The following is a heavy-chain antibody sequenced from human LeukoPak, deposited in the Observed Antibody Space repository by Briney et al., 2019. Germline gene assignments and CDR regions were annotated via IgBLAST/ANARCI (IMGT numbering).Heavy chain of an antibody. J-gene: IGHJ4*02. V-gene: IGHV3-53*01. CDR3: ARDDTSGGYYEFGY. CDR2: IDSDGRT. CDR1: GFTVSTNY. Sequence: PGGSLRLSCAASGFTVSTNYMSWVRQAPGKGLECVSVIDSDGRTYYANSVKGRFTISRDISKNTLHLQMNSLRVDDTAVYYCARDDTSGGYYEFGYWGQGTLVTVSS. D-gene: IGHD6-19*01.